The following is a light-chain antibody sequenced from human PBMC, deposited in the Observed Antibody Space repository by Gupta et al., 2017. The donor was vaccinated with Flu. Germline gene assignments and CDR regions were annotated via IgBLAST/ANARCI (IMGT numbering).Light chain of an antibody. CDR2: AAS. J-gene: IGKJ4*01. CDR1: QSIRND. Sequence: AIQLTQSPSSLSASVGDRVTITCRASQSIRNDLGWYQQKPGKAPKLLIYAASSLQSGVPSRFSGSGSGTDFTLTISSLQPEDFATYYCLQDYNYPLTFGGGTKVEIK. CDR3: LQDYNYPLT. V-gene: IGKV1-6*01.